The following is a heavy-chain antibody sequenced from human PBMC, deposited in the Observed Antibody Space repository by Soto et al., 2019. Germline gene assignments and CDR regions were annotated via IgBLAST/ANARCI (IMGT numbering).Heavy chain of an antibody. CDR3: ARHGLSSSWYSRAYYYYGMDV. V-gene: IGHV5-51*01. D-gene: IGHD6-13*01. CDR2: IYPGDSDT. J-gene: IGHJ6*02. CDR1: GYSFTSYW. Sequence: PGESLKVSCKGSGYSFTSYWIGWVRQMPGKGLEWMGIIYPGDSDTRYSPSFQGQVTISADKSISTAYLQWSSLKASDTAMYYCARHGLSSSWYSRAYYYYGMDVWGQGTTVTVSS.